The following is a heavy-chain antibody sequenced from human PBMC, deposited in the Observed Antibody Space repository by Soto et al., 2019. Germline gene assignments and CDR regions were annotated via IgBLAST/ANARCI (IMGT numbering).Heavy chain of an antibody. CDR3: AREGNGKHANYYYGMDV. D-gene: IGHD4-17*01. Sequence: PGGSLRLSCAASGFTFSSYSMNWVRQAPGKGLEWVSYISSSSSTIYYADSVKGRFTISRDNAKNSLYLQMNSLRDEDTAVYYCAREGNGKHANYYYGMDVCGQGTTVTVSS. J-gene: IGHJ6*02. CDR1: GFTFSSYS. V-gene: IGHV3-48*02. CDR2: ISSSSSTI.